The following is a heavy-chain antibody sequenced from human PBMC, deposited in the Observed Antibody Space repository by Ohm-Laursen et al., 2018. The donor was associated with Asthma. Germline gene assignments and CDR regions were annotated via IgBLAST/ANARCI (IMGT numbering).Heavy chain of an antibody. Sequence: SLRLSCAASGFTFSSYSMNWVRQAPGKGLEWVSSISSSSSYIYYADSVKGRFTISRDNAKNSLYLQMNSLRAGDTAAYYCARGDGEYFDYWGQGTLVTVSS. D-gene: IGHD4-17*01. CDR3: ARGDGEYFDY. CDR1: GFTFSSYS. J-gene: IGHJ4*02. V-gene: IGHV3-21*01. CDR2: ISSSSSYI.